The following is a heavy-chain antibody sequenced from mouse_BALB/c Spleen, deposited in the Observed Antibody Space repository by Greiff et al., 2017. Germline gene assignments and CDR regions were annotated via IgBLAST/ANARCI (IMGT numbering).Heavy chain of an antibody. V-gene: IGHV14-1*02. CDR3: ARGAMDY. CDR1: GFNINDYY. Sequence: VQLQQSGAELVRPGALVKLSCKASGFNINDYYMHWVKQRPEQGLEWIGWIDPENGNTIYDPKFQGKASITADTSSNTAYLQLSSLTSEDTAVYYCARGAMDYWGQGTSVTVSS. CDR2: IDPENGNT. J-gene: IGHJ4*01.